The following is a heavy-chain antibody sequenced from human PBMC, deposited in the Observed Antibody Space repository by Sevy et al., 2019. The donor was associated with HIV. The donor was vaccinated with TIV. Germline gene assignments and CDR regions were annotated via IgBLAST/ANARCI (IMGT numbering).Heavy chain of an antibody. CDR3: ARAEGYYGPQNDAFDI. CDR2: INHSGST. J-gene: IGHJ3*02. Sequence: SETLSLTCAVYGGSFSGYYWSWIRQPPGKGLEWIGEINHSGSTNSNPSLKSRVTISVDTSKNQFSLKLSSVTAADTAVYYCARAEGYYGPQNDAFDIWGQGTMVTVSS. V-gene: IGHV4-34*01. CDR1: GGSFSGYY. D-gene: IGHD4-17*01.